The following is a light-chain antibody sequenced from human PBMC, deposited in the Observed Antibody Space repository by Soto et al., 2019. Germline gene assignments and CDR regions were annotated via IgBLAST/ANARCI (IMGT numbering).Light chain of an antibody. CDR3: QQYNNWPPMA. J-gene: IGKJ1*01. CDR2: GAS. CDR1: QSVSSN. Sequence: EIVMTQSAATLSVSPGERATLSCSASQSVSSNLAWYQQKRGQAPRLLISGASTRATGIPARFSGSGSGTEFTLNISSLQSEDFAVYYCQQYNNWPPMAFGQGTKVEIK. V-gene: IGKV3-15*01.